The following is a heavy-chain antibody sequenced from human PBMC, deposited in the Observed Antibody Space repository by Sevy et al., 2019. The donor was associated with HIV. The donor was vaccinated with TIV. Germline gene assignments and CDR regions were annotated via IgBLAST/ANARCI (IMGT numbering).Heavy chain of an antibody. CDR2: ISRSGSTI. D-gene: IGHD2-2*02. Sequence: GGSLRLSCSASGFTFSDYYMTWIRQAPGKGLEWGSYISRSGSTINYADSVKGRFTISRDNAKNSRYLQMNGLRAEDTAVYYCARVRILYADWYFDLWGRGTLVTVSS. V-gene: IGHV3-11*01. J-gene: IGHJ2*01. CDR3: ARVRILYADWYFDL. CDR1: GFTFSDYY.